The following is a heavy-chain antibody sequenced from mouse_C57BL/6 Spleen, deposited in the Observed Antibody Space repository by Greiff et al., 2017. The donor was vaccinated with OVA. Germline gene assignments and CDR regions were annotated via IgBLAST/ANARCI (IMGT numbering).Heavy chain of an antibody. CDR2: IRNKANGYTT. Sequence: DVMLVESGGGLVQPGGSLSLSCAASGFTFTDYYMSWVRQPPGKALEWLGFIRNKANGYTTEYSASVKGRFTISRDNSQSILYLQMNALRAEDSATYYCARALYYGYESYAMDYWGQGTSVTVSS. D-gene: IGHD2-2*01. V-gene: IGHV7-3*01. J-gene: IGHJ4*01. CDR1: GFTFTDYY. CDR3: ARALYYGYESYAMDY.